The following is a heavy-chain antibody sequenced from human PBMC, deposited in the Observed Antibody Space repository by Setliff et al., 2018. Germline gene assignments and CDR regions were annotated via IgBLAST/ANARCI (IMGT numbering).Heavy chain of an antibody. D-gene: IGHD6-13*01. CDR2: ISGHNGDT. CDR1: GGTFSSYG. Sequence: GASVKVSCKASGGTFSSYGISWVRQAPGQGLEWMGWISGHNGDTKLAQNFQGRVTVTTDTFTNTGYMELRSLRSDDTAFYYCARADYSSSLHYFDCWGQGTLVTVSS. V-gene: IGHV1-18*01. J-gene: IGHJ4*02. CDR3: ARADYSSSLHYFDC.